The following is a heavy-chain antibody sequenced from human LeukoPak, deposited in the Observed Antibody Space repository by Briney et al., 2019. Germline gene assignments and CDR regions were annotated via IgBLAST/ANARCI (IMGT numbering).Heavy chain of an antibody. V-gene: IGHV3-48*03. CDR2: ISSSGSTI. Sequence: GGSLRLSCAASGFTFSSYEMNWVRQAPGKGLEWVSYISSSGSTIYYADSVKGRFTISRDNAKNSLYLQMNSLRAEDTAVYYCARHSGARLYSYGYHGIFDYWGQGTLVTVSS. CDR3: ARHSGARLYSYGYHGIFDY. CDR1: GFTFSSYE. D-gene: IGHD5-18*01. J-gene: IGHJ4*02.